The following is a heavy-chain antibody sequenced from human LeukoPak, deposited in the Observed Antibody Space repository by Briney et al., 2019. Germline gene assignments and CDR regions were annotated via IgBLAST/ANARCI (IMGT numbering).Heavy chain of an antibody. D-gene: IGHD3-22*01. V-gene: IGHV4-59*01. J-gene: IGHJ4*02. Sequence: PSETLSLTCTVSGGSISGYYWSWIRQPPGEGLEWIGYIYYSGSTNYNPSLTSRVTISVDTSKNQFSLKLRSVTDADTAVYYCARGVTRSSGLGFNYWGQGTLVTVSS. CDR1: GGSISGYY. CDR3: ARGVTRSSGLGFNY. CDR2: IYYSGST.